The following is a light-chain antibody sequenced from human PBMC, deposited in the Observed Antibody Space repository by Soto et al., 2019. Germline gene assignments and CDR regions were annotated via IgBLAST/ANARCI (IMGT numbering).Light chain of an antibody. CDR1: QSVSSTY. V-gene: IGKV3-20*01. CDR3: QQYVSSPWA. CDR2: EAS. Sequence: EIVLTQSPGTLSLSPGERATLSFSASQSVSSTYLAWYQQKPGQAPGLLIYEASIRATGIPDRFSGSGSGTDFTLTISRLEPEDVATYYCQQYVSSPWAFGQGTKVDIK. J-gene: IGKJ1*01.